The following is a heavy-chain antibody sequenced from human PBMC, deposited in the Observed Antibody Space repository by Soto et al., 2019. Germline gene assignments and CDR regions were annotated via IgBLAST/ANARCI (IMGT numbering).Heavy chain of an antibody. J-gene: IGHJ4*02. CDR2: IWYDGSNK. V-gene: IGHV3-33*01. Sequence: QVQLVESGGGVVQPGGSLSPSWAGPGFISSNYGLHWVRQAPGKGLEWVAVIWYDGSNKYYADSVKGRFTISRDNSKNTLYLQMNSLRAEDTAVYYCARGDDSGRAEWGQGTLVTVSS. CDR1: GFISSNYG. D-gene: IGHD3-10*01. CDR3: ARGDDSGRAE.